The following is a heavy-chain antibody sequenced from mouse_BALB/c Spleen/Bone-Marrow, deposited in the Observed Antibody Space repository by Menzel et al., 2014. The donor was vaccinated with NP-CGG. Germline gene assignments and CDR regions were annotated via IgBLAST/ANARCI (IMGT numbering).Heavy chain of an antibody. V-gene: IGHV5-17*02. CDR1: GSTFSGFG. CDR3: TRGGNWEDFDY. CDR2: ISSGSSTI. Sequence: EVQLVESGGGLVQPGGSRKLSCAASGSTFSGFGMHWVRQAPEKGLEWVAYISSGSSTIFYADTVKGRFTISRDNPKNTLFLQMTSLRSEDTAMYYCTRGGNWEDFDYWGQGTTLTVSS. J-gene: IGHJ2*01. D-gene: IGHD4-1*01.